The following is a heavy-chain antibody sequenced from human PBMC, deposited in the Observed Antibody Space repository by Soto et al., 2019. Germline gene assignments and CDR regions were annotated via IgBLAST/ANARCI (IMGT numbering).Heavy chain of an antibody. CDR3: ARDLTGDPNY. D-gene: IGHD7-27*01. Sequence: QVQLVQSGAEVKKPGASVNVSCEASGYTFTGSSIHWVRQAPGQGLEWMGYINPNSGGTIFAQKFQGRVTMTRDTSSSTAYMELSRAASDDTAVYYCARDLTGDPNYWGQGTLVTVSS. V-gene: IGHV1-2*02. CDR2: INPNSGGT. CDR1: GYTFTGSS. J-gene: IGHJ4*02.